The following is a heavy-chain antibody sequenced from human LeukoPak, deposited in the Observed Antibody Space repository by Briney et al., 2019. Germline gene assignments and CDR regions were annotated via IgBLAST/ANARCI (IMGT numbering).Heavy chain of an antibody. CDR1: GYSFTNYY. CDR2: VNPSGGST. V-gene: IGHV1-46*01. D-gene: IGHD4-23*01. Sequence: ASVTVSCKASGYSFTNYYIHWVRQAPGQGLEWMGIVNPSGGSTTYAQEFQGRVTMTRDTSKSTVYMDLSSLRSDDTAVYFCARGGRMTTVVTYYFDYWGQGTLVTVSS. J-gene: IGHJ4*02. CDR3: ARGGRMTTVVTYYFDY.